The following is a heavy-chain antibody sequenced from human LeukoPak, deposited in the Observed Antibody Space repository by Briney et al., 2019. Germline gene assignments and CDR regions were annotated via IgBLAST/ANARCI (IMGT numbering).Heavy chain of an antibody. CDR1: GFTFSDYD. J-gene: IGHJ4*02. V-gene: IGHV3-13*01. Sequence: GGSLRXSCAASGFTFSDYDMHWVRQATGKGLEWVSAIGTAGDTYYTGSVKGRFTISRENAKNSLYLQMNSLRAGDTAVYYCARVAKERVGGVYYFDYWGQGTLVTVSS. CDR3: ARVAKERVGGVYYFDY. D-gene: IGHD1-1*01. CDR2: IGTAGDT.